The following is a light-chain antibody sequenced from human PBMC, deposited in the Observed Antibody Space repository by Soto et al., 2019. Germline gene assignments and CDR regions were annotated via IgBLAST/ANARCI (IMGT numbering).Light chain of an antibody. CDR2: GAS. V-gene: IGKV3-20*01. CDR1: QSVSSNY. Sequence: EIVLTQSPGTLSSSPGERATLSCRASQSVSSNYLAWYQQKPGQAPRLLIYGASSRATGIPDRFSGSGSGTDFTLTISRLEPEDFAVYYCQHYGGSTYTFGQGTKVEIK. J-gene: IGKJ2*01. CDR3: QHYGGSTYT.